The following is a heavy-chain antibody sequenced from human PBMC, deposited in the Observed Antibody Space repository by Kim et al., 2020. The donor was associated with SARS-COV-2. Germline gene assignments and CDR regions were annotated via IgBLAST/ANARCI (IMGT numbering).Heavy chain of an antibody. CDR3: ARALLYYDILTGSSGYYYGMDV. CDR1: GFTFSSYD. CDR2: IGTAGDT. J-gene: IGHJ6*02. Sequence: GGSPRLSCAASGFTFSSYDMHWVRQATGKGLEWVSAIGTAGDTYYPGSVKGRFTISRENAKNSLYLQMNSLRAGDTAVYYCARALLYYDILTGSSGYYYGMDVWGQGTTVTVSS. D-gene: IGHD3-9*01. V-gene: IGHV3-13*01.